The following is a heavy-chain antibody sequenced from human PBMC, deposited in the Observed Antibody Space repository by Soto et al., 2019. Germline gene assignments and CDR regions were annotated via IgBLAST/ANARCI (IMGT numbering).Heavy chain of an antibody. CDR2: SYHSGSS. J-gene: IGHJ4*02. V-gene: IGHV4-30-2*02. D-gene: IGHD3-22*01. CDR1: GGSINSAGHS. Sequence: PSETLSLTCTVSGGSINSAGHSWGWVRQSPGKGLEWIGYSYHSGSSYYNPSLQSRVTISVDTSKNQFSLKLTSVTAADTALYYCTKSGGGYVNSGYYGGDYDYWGQGTLVTVSS. CDR3: TKSGGGYVNSGYYGGDYDY.